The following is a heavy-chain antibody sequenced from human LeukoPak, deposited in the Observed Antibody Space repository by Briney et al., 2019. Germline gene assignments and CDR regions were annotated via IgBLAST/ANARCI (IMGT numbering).Heavy chain of an antibody. CDR3: ANQKAGYFDY. CDR2: ISYDGSNK. V-gene: IGHV3-30-3*01. J-gene: IGHJ4*02. CDR1: GFTFRNYW. D-gene: IGHD6-13*01. Sequence: GGSLRLSCAASGFTFRNYWMSWVRQAPGKGLEWVAVISYDGSNKYYADSVKGRFTISRDNSKNTLYLQMNSLRAEDTAVYYCANQKAGYFDYWGQGTLVTVSS.